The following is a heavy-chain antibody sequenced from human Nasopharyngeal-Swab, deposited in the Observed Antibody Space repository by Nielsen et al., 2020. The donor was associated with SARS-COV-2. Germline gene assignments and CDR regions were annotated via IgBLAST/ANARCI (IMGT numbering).Heavy chain of an antibody. CDR2: VHSSGDS. J-gene: IGHJ3*01. D-gene: IGHD5-24*01. CDR3: AWGDKTLVRDGFDV. CDR1: GGSINSGTYY. Sequence: SETLSLTCSVSVSGGSINSGTYYWNWIRQPAGKGLEWLGRVHSSGDSDYNPSLQSRITISMDASTNQLSLELTSVTAADTALYYCAWGDKTLVRDGFDVWGQGTMVTVSS. V-gene: IGHV4-61*02.